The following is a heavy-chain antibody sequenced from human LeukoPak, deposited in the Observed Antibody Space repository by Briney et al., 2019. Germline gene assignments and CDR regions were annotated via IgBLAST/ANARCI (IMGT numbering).Heavy chain of an antibody. CDR1: GGSISSGGYY. CDR3: ARGALNPELFLFDY. D-gene: IGHD3-10*01. CDR2: IYHSGST. Sequence: PSQTLSLTCTVSGGSISSGGYYWSWIRQPPGKGLEWIGYIYHSGSTYYNPSLKSRVTISVDRSKNQFSLKLCSVTAADTAVYYCARGALNPELFLFDYWGQGTLVTVSS. J-gene: IGHJ4*02. V-gene: IGHV4-30-2*01.